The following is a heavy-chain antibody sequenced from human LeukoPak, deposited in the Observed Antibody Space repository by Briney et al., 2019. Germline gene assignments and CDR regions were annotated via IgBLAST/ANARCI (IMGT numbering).Heavy chain of an antibody. Sequence: GGSLRLSYAASGFTFSSYEMNWVRQAPGKGLEWVSVIYSGGSTYYADSVKGRFTISRDNSKNTLYLQMNSLRAEDTAVYYCYSMIVVTIRVINDYWGQGTLVTVSS. CDR3: YSMIVVTIRVINDY. D-gene: IGHD3-22*01. CDR2: IYSGGST. CDR1: GFTFSSYE. J-gene: IGHJ4*02. V-gene: IGHV3-66*01.